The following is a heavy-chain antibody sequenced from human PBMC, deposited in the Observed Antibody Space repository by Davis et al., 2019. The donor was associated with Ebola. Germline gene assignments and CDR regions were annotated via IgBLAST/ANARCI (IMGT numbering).Heavy chain of an antibody. CDR3: ARDRANWNLPFDY. J-gene: IGHJ4*02. CDR2: VSWNSGTI. D-gene: IGHD1-1*01. V-gene: IGHV3-9*01. Sequence: SLKISCAASGFTFNDYAMYWVRQPPGRGLEWVSGVSWNSGTIGYADSVKGRFTISRDNAKNSLYLQMNSLRDEDTAVYYCARDRANWNLPFDYWGQGTLVTVSS. CDR1: GFTFNDYA.